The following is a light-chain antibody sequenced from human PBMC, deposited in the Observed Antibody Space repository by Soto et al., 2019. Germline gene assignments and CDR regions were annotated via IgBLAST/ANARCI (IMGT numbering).Light chain of an antibody. J-gene: IGKJ1*01. Sequence: EIVMTQSPGTLSLSPGETATLSCRASQSVSSNYVAWFHQKPGQAPRLLIYDASNRATGIPARFSGSGSGTDFTLTISSLEPEDFAVYYCHQYNNWPPWTFGQGTKVDI. CDR1: QSVSSN. V-gene: IGKV3-11*01. CDR2: DAS. CDR3: HQYNNWPPWT.